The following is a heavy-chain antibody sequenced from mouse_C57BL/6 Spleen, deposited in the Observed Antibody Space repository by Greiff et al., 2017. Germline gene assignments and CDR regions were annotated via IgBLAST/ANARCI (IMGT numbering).Heavy chain of an antibody. D-gene: IGHD1-1*01. CDR2: IWSGGST. V-gene: IGHV2-2*01. J-gene: IGHJ1*03. CDR3: ARTAVVAPYWYFVV. CDR1: GFSLTSYG. Sequence: VQLKESGPGLVQPSQSLSITCTVSGFSLTSYGVHWVRQSTGKGLEWLGVIWSGGSTDYNAAFISSLSIRKDKSKGQIFFKRSSLQADDTAMYYCARTAVVAPYWYFVVWGTGTTVTVSS.